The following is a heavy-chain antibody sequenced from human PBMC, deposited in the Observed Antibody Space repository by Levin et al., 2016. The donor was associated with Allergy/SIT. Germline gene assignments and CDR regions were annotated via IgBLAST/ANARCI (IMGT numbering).Heavy chain of an antibody. J-gene: IGHJ4*02. CDR1: GFTLSSYA. CDR3: ARGRTSTTAWGPYSSGWYYFDY. CDR2: IGTFT. V-gene: IGHV3-23*01. D-gene: IGHD6-19*01. Sequence: GGSLRLSCAASGFTLSSYAMSWVRQAPGKGLEWVSSIGTFTYYADFVKGRFTISRDNSKSTLYLQMSSLRADDTAVYYCARGRTSTTAWGPYSSGWYYFDYWGQGTLVTVSS.